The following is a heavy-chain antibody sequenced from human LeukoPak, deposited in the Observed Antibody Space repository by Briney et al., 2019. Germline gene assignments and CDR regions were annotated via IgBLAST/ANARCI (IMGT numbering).Heavy chain of an antibody. CDR2: IAYDGSNK. CDR3: ARGAYASSWLNFDY. Sequence: GGSLRLSCAASGYTFTQFGMHWVRQAPGKGLEWVAVIAYDGSNKYYVDSGKGRFTISKDNSKNTLYLQMNSLRAEDTAVYYCARGAYASSWLNFDYWGQGTLVTVSS. V-gene: IGHV3-30*03. J-gene: IGHJ4*02. D-gene: IGHD6-13*01. CDR1: GYTFTQFG.